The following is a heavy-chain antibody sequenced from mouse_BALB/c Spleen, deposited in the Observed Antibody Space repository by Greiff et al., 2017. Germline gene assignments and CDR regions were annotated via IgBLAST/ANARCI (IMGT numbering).Heavy chain of an antibody. CDR3: AGERPARGWYFDV. Sequence: VQLQESGPGLVAPSQSLSITCTVSGFSLTGYGVNWVRQPPGKGLEWLGMIWGDGSTDYNSALKSRLSISKDNSKSQVFLKMNSLQTDDTARYYCAGERPARGWYFDVWGEGNTVTVSS. J-gene: IGHJ1*01. CDR1: GFSLTGYG. CDR2: IWGDGST. V-gene: IGHV2-6-7*01.